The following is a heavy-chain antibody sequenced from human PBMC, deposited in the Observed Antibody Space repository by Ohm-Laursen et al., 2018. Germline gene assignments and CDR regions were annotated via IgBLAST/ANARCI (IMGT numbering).Heavy chain of an antibody. D-gene: IGHD2-2*02. CDR1: GGTFSSYA. J-gene: IGHJ5*02. Sequence: EASVKVSCKSSGGTFSSYAISWVRQAPGQGLEWMGRIIPILGIANYAQKFQGRVTITADKSTSTAYMELSSLRSEDTAVYYCAREMTDCSSTSCYNWFDPWGQGTLVTVSS. V-gene: IGHV1-69*04. CDR3: AREMTDCSSTSCYNWFDP. CDR2: IIPILGIA.